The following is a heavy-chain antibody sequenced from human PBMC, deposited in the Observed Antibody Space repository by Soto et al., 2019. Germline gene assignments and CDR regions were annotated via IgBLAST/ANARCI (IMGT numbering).Heavy chain of an antibody. V-gene: IGHV4-30-4*01. D-gene: IGHD2-2*01. CDR2: IYYHGGA. CDR3: AGEDIVVVPAASGNWFDP. J-gene: IGHJ5*02. Sequence: SETLSLTCTVSGGSINSRDYYWSWIRQPPGKGLEWIGYIYYHGGAYSNPSLRGRVTISVDTSKNQFSLYLQMNSLRAEDTAVYYCAGEDIVVVPAASGNWFDPWGQGTLVTVSS. CDR1: GGSINSRDYY.